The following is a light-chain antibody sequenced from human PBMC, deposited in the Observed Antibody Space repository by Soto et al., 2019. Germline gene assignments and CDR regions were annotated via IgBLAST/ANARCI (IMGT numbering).Light chain of an antibody. CDR1: QSIDTW. CDR3: QQYNSYS. CDR2: KAS. J-gene: IGKJ1*01. V-gene: IGKV1-5*03. Sequence: DIQMTQSPSTLSASVGDRVIITCRASQSIDTWLAWHQQKPGKAPKLLISKASSLESGVPSRFSGSGSGTEFTPTISSLQPDDFATYYCQQYNSYSFGQGTKVDIK.